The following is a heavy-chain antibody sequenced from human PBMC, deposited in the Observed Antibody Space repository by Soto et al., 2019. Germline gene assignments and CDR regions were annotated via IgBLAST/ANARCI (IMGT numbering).Heavy chain of an antibody. J-gene: IGHJ1*01. Sequence: SVKVSSKASGGTFSSYAISCVRQGPGQGLEWMGGIIPIFGTANYAQKLQGRVTITADASTSTAYMELSSLRSEDTAVYYCATGAVTNGVCYMCAEYFQHWGQGTLVHVSS. CDR3: ATGAVTNGVCYMCAEYFQH. CDR2: IIPIFGTA. D-gene: IGHD2-8*01. CDR1: GGTFSSYA. V-gene: IGHV1-69*13.